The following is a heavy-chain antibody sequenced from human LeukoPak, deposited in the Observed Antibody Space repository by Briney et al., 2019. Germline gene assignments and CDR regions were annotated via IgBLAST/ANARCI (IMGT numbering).Heavy chain of an antibody. J-gene: IGHJ4*02. V-gene: IGHV3-7*01. CDR1: GFTFSSYW. D-gene: IGHD6-19*01. Sequence: GGSLRLSCAASGFTFSSYWMSWVRQAPGKGLEWVANIKQDGSEKYYVDSVKGRFTISRDNAKNSLYLQMNSLRAEDTAVYYCARHGGAVAGNFDYWGQGTLVTVSP. CDR2: IKQDGSEK. CDR3: ARHGGAVAGNFDY.